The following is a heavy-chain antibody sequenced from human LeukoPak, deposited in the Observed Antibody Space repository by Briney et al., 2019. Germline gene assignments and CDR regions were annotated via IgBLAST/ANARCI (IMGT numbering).Heavy chain of an antibody. D-gene: IGHD2-2*01. J-gene: IGHJ4*02. CDR3: ARDQYAGYDPYYFDY. CDR1: GFTFGAYA. CDR2: IRSRTYGGTT. Sequence: GGSRRLSCTASGFTFGAYAMTWVRQAPGKGLEWVSFIRSRTYGGTTEYAASVKGRFTISRDDSKSIAYLQMNSLKTEDTAVYYCARDQYAGYDPYYFDYWGQGTLVTVSS. V-gene: IGHV3-49*04.